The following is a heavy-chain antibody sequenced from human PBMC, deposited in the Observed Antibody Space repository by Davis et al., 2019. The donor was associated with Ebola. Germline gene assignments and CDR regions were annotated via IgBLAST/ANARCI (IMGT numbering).Heavy chain of an antibody. Sequence: MPSETLSLTCAVYGGSFSGYYWSWVRQSPGKGLEWIGEVIDSGITNYNPSLKSRVTISVDTSKNQFSLKLSSVTVADTAVYYCARDIWFGESPPYGMDVWGQGTTVTVSS. J-gene: IGHJ6*02. CDR2: VIDSGIT. CDR1: GGSFSGYY. V-gene: IGHV4-34*12. D-gene: IGHD3-10*01. CDR3: ARDIWFGESPPYGMDV.